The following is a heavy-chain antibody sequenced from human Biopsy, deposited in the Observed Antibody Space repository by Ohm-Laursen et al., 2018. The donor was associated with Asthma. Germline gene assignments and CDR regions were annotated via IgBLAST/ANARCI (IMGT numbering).Heavy chain of an antibody. D-gene: IGHD3-22*01. CDR1: GYTFTSYA. CDR2: INAGNGNT. CDR3: ARPYYDSSGYYYENLSFDY. V-gene: IGHV1-3*01. J-gene: IGHJ4*02. Sequence: ASVKVSCKVSGYTFTSYAMHWVRQAPGQRLEWMGWINAGNGNTKYSQKFQGRVTITRDTSASTAYMELSSLRSEDTAVYYCARPYYDSSGYYYENLSFDYWGQGTLVTVSS.